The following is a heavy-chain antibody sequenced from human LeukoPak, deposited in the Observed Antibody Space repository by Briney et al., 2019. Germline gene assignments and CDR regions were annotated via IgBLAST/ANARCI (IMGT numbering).Heavy chain of an antibody. CDR3: ARRSGPGFDY. Sequence: SETLSLTCTVSGGSISSSSYYWGWIRQPPGKGLEWIGSIYYSGSTYYNPSLKSRVTISVDTSTNQFSLKLSSVTAADTAVYYSARRSGPGFDYWGQGTLVTVSS. CDR1: GGSISSSSYY. D-gene: IGHD3-3*01. CDR2: IYYSGST. V-gene: IGHV4-39*01. J-gene: IGHJ4*02.